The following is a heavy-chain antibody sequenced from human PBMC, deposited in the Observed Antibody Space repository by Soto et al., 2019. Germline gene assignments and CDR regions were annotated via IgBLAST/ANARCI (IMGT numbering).Heavy chain of an antibody. CDR3: ARDGSSSWYKYYYYYMDV. J-gene: IGHJ6*03. D-gene: IGHD6-13*01. V-gene: IGHV6-1*01. CDR1: GDSVSSNSAA. CDR2: TYYRSKWYN. Sequence: SQTLSLTCAISGDSVSSNSAAWNWIRQSQSRGLEWLGRTYYRSKWYNDYAVSVKSRITINPDTSKNQFSLQLNSVTPEDTAVYYCARDGSSSWYKYYYYYMDVWGKGTTVTVSS.